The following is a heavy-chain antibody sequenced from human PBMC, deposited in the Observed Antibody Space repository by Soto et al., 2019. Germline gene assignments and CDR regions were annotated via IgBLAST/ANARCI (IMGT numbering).Heavy chain of an antibody. Sequence: ASVKVSCKASGYTFTSYGISWVRQAPGQRLEWMGWISAYNGKTNYAQKHKGRVTITTDTTTSTANTEMRSLRSDDTAVYYFARFVWLEGAYFDYWGQGTLVTVSS. D-gene: IGHD6-19*01. J-gene: IGHJ4*02. CDR1: GYTFTSYG. V-gene: IGHV1-18*01. CDR2: ISAYNGKT. CDR3: ARFVWLEGAYFDY.